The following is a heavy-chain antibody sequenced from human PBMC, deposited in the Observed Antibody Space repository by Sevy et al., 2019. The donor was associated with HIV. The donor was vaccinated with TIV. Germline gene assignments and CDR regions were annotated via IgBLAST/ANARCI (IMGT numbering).Heavy chain of an antibody. CDR3: ARDSYYYDMHSSYRPPDY. Sequence: ASVKVSCKASGYNFNTYGITWVRQAPGQGLEWMGWIPLTNRNTPYAARLQARISMTADTSTSTVYMELRTLTSDDTAIYFCARDSYYYDMHSSYRPPDYWGQGTLVTVSS. V-gene: IGHV1-18*01. CDR1: GYNFNTYG. D-gene: IGHD3-22*01. J-gene: IGHJ4*02. CDR2: IPLTNRNT.